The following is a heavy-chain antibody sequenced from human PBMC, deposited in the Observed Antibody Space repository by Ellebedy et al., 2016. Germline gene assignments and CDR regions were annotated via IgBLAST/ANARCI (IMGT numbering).Heavy chain of an antibody. D-gene: IGHD6-19*01. J-gene: IGHJ5*02. CDR1: GYSFTSYW. CDR3: ARQQVAVAGTGGWFDP. Sequence: KVSCXGSGYSFTSYWIGWVRQMPGKGLEWMGIIYPGDSDTRYSPSFQGQVTISSDKSISTAYLQWSSLKASDTAMYYCARQQVAVAGTGGWFDPWGQGTLVTVSS. CDR2: IYPGDSDT. V-gene: IGHV5-51*01.